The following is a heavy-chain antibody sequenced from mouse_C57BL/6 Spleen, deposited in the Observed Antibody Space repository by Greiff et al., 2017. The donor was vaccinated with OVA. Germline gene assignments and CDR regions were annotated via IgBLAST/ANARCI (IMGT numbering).Heavy chain of an antibody. V-gene: IGHV1-26*01. CDR2: INPNNGGT. J-gene: IGHJ4*01. Sequence: EVQLQQSGPELVKPGASVKISCKASGYTFTDYYMNWVKQSHGKSLEWIGDINPNNGGTSYNQKFKGKATLTVDKSSSTAYMELRSLTSEDSAVYYCARDGYDWAMDYWGQGTSVTVSS. D-gene: IGHD2-12*01. CDR3: ARDGYDWAMDY. CDR1: GYTFTDYY.